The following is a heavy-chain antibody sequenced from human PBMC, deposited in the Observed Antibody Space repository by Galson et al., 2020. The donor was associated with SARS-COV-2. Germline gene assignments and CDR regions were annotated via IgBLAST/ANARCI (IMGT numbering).Heavy chain of an antibody. J-gene: IGHJ6*02. D-gene: IGHD2-2*01. CDR3: ARISSWVYYYYGMDV. Sequence: SETLSLTCNVSGGSVSGGSQYWSWIRQPAGKGLEWIGRIYISGSTNYNPSLKSRVTISLDTSKNQFSLKVTSVTAADTAVYYCARISSWVYYYYGMDVWGQGTTVTVSS. V-gene: IGHV4-61*02. CDR1: GGSVSGGSQY. CDR2: IYISGST.